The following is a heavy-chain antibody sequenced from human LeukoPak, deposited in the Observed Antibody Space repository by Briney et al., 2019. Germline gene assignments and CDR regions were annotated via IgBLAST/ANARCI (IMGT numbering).Heavy chain of an antibody. J-gene: IGHJ5*02. CDR2: ISSSGSTI. V-gene: IGHV3-11*01. D-gene: IGHD2-2*01. CDR1: GFTFSDYY. CDR3: ARGGSSTSSEYNWFDP. Sequence: PGGSLRLSCAASGFTFSDYYMNWIRQAPGKGLEWVSYISSSGSTIYYADSVKGRFTISRDNAKNSLYLQMNSLRAEDTAVYYCARGGSSTSSEYNWFDPWGQGTLVTVSS.